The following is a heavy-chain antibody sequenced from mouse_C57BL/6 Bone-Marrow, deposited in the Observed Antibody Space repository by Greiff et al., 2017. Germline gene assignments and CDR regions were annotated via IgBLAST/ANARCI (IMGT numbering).Heavy chain of an antibody. V-gene: IGHV1-15*01. D-gene: IGHD1-1*01. CDR3: TRYYYGPNWYFDV. CDR1: GYTFTDYE. J-gene: IGHJ1*03. Sequence: QVQLQQSGAELVRPGASVTLSCKASGYTFTDYEMHWVKQTPVHGLEWIGAIDPETGGTAYNQKFKGKAILTADKSSSTAYMELRSLTSEDSAVYYCTRYYYGPNWYFDVWGTGTTVTVSS. CDR2: IDPETGGT.